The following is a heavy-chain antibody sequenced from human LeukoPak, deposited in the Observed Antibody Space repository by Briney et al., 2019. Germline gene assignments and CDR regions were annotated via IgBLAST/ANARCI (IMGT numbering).Heavy chain of an antibody. Sequence: GGSLRLSCAASGFTFSTYWMHWVRQVPGKGLVWVSRVNREGTTSAYADSVKGRFTISRDNDKNTLYLQMNSLRVEDTAVYYCARDVHWILYDYWGQGTLVTVSS. V-gene: IGHV3-74*01. CDR1: GFTFSTYW. D-gene: IGHD3-9*01. J-gene: IGHJ4*02. CDR3: ARDVHWILYDY. CDR2: VNREGTTS.